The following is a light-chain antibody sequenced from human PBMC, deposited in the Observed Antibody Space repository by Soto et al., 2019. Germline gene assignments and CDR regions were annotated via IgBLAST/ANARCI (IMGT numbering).Light chain of an antibody. V-gene: IGKV3-15*01. CDR3: QQDSSWPLT. Sequence: EIVMTQSPATVSVSRGERVTLSCRASQDIRSSLAWYQQKPGQAPRLLIYGASIRATGVPATFSGSGSGTEFTLSISSLQSEHLGVYYCQQDSSWPLTFGGGTKVDIK. CDR1: QDIRSS. J-gene: IGKJ4*01. CDR2: GAS.